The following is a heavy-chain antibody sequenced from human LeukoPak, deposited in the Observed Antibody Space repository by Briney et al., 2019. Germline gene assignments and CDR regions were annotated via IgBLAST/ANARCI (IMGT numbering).Heavy chain of an antibody. D-gene: IGHD2-15*01. CDR1: GFTFSRYW. J-gene: IGHJ4*02. CDR3: SSDFTGSDDF. CDR2: MNPDGSRI. Sequence: GGSLRLSCAASGFTFSRYWMHWVRQAPGKGLVWVSRMNPDGSRIDYADSVKGRFTISRDNAKTTLSLQMNSLGVEDTAVYSCSSDFTGSDDFWGQGTLVTVSS. V-gene: IGHV3-74*01.